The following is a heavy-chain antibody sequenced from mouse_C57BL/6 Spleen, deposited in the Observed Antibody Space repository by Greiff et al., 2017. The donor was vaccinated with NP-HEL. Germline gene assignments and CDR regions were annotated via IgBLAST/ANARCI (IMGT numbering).Heavy chain of an antibody. V-gene: IGHV1-80*01. J-gene: IGHJ1*03. CDR2: IYPGDGDT. Sequence: QVQLKESGAELVKPGASVKISCKASGYAFSSYWMNWVKQRPGKGLEWIGQIYPGDGDTNYNGKFKGKATLTADKSSSTAYMQLSSSTSEDSAVYFCARSDYYDGSRGRYFDDWGKGTTVTVSS. CDR1: GYAFSSYW. D-gene: IGHD1-1*01. CDR3: ARSDYYDGSRGRYFDD.